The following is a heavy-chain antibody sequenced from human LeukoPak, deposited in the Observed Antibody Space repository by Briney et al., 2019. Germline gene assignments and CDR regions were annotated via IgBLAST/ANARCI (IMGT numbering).Heavy chain of an antibody. Sequence: GSSVKVACKASGGTFSTFAINWVRQAPGQGLEWMGGIIPIFGTASYGQRFQGRVTITAEESTSTAYMELSSLRSEDTAVYYCAREDSNYAVDPWGQGTLVTVSS. J-gene: IGHJ5*02. CDR1: GGTFSTFA. D-gene: IGHD4-11*01. CDR3: AREDSNYAVDP. V-gene: IGHV1-69*01. CDR2: IIPIFGTA.